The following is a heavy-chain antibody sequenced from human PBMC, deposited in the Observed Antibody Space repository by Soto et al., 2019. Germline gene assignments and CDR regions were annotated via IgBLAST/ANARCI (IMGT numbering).Heavy chain of an antibody. V-gene: IGHV3-30-3*01. Sequence: QVQLVESGGGVVQPGRSLRLSCAASGFTFSNYAMHWVRQAPGKGLEWVAVISYDGSNKYYADSVKGRFTISRDNSKNTLYLQMNSLRTEDTAVYYCGAGELLRDPFDYWGQGTLVTVSS. CDR1: GFTFSNYA. J-gene: IGHJ4*02. CDR3: GAGELLRDPFDY. D-gene: IGHD1-26*01. CDR2: ISYDGSNK.